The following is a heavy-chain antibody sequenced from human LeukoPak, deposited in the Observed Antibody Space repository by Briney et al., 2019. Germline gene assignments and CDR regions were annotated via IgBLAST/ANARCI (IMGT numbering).Heavy chain of an antibody. V-gene: IGHV3-15*05. D-gene: IGHD4-17*01. Sequence: GGSLRLSCAASGFTFSSYGMTWVRQAPGKGLEWVGRIKSKSGGGTTDYAAPVKGRFTISRVDSKNTVYLQMNSLKIEDTGVYYCTCDRGYGEKYFYYMDVWGKGTTVTVSS. J-gene: IGHJ6*03. CDR1: GFTFSSYG. CDR3: TCDRGYGEKYFYYMDV. CDR2: IKSKSGGGTT.